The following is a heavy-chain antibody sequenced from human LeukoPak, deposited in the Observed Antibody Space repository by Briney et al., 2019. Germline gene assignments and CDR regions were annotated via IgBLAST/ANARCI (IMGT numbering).Heavy chain of an antibody. CDR2: ISGSGGST. V-gene: IGHV3-23*01. D-gene: IGHD2-2*01. Sequence: GGSLRLSCEASGFTFDDYAMHWVRQAPGKGLEWVSAISGSGGSTYYADSVKGRFTISRDNSKNTLYLQMNSLRAEDTAVYYCAKLNGYAVRPYYFDYWGQGTLVTVSS. J-gene: IGHJ4*02. CDR1: GFTFDDYA. CDR3: AKLNGYAVRPYYFDY.